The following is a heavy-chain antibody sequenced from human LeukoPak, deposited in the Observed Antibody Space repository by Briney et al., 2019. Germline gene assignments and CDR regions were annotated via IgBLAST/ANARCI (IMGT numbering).Heavy chain of an antibody. CDR3: ARVEVGATWSDY. CDR1: GVSVSSNSAA. Sequence: SQTLSLTCALSGVSVSSNSAAWNWLRQSPSRGLEWLGRTYYRSKWYNDYAVSVKSRITINPDTSKNQFSLQLNSVTPEDTAVYYCARVEVGATWSDYWGQGTLVTVSS. V-gene: IGHV6-1*01. D-gene: IGHD1-26*01. CDR2: TYYRSKWYN. J-gene: IGHJ4*02.